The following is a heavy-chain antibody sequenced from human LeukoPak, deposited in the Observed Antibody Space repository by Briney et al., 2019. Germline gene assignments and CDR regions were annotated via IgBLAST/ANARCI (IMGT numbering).Heavy chain of an antibody. CDR2: INPNSGGT. Sequence: GASVKVSCKASGYTFTGYYMHWVRQAPGQGLEWMGWINPNSGGTNYAQKFQGRVTMTRDTSISTAYMELSRLRSDDTAVYYCARVGTTGNHYYYYYYYMDVWGKGTTVTISS. D-gene: IGHD4-17*01. CDR1: GYTFTGYY. CDR3: ARVGTTGNHYYYYYYYMDV. J-gene: IGHJ6*03. V-gene: IGHV1-2*02.